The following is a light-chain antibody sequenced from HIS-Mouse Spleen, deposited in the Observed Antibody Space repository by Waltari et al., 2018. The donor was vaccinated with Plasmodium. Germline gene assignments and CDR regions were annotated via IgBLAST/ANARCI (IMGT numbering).Light chain of an antibody. CDR2: SNN. Sequence: QSVLTQPPSASGTPGRRVTISCSGSSSNIGCNTVNWYQQLPGTAPKLLIYSNNRRPSGVPDRFSGSKSGTSASLAISGLQSEDEADYYCAAWDDSLNGVVFGGGTKLTVL. CDR3: AAWDDSLNGVV. CDR1: SSNIGCNT. J-gene: IGLJ2*01. V-gene: IGLV1-44*01.